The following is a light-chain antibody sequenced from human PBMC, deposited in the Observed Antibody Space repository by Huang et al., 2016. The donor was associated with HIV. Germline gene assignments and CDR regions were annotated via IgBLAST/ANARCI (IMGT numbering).Light chain of an antibody. J-gene: IGKJ3*01. CDR2: WAS. Sequence: DIVMTQSPDSLAVSLGERATINCKSSQTILHDSDSRNYLAWYQQKPGQPPKLLIHWASIRKSGVPDRFIGSGSGTNFTLTSSSLQAEDVAVYYCQQYYSSPFTFGPGTNVDI. V-gene: IGKV4-1*01. CDR1: QTILHDSDSRNY. CDR3: QQYYSSPFT.